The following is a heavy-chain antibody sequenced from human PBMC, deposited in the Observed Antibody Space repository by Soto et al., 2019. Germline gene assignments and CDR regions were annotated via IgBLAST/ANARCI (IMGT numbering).Heavy chain of an antibody. J-gene: IGHJ4*02. CDR2: ISYDGSNK. Sequence: PGGSLRPGCAAPGFTVSRYAMHWVRQGPGKGLEWVAVISYDGSNKYYADSVKGRFTISRDNSKNTLYLRMNSLRAEDTAVYYCARPMRGVGATNFDYWGQGTLVTVSS. D-gene: IGHD1-26*01. V-gene: IGHV3-30-3*01. CDR3: ARPMRGVGATNFDY. CDR1: GFTVSRYA.